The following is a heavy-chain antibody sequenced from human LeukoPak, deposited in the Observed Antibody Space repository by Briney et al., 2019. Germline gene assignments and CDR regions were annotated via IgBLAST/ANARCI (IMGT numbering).Heavy chain of an antibody. CDR2: IYYSGST. D-gene: IGHD3-10*01. CDR3: ASAKWFAYYYYMDV. V-gene: IGHV4-39*07. J-gene: IGHJ6*03. CDR1: GGSISSSSYY. Sequence: SETLSLTCTVSGGSISSSSYYWGWIRQPPGKVLEWIGSIYYSGSTNYNPSLKSRVTISVDTSKNQFSLKLSSVTAADTAVYYCASAKWFAYYYYMDVWGKGTTVTVSS.